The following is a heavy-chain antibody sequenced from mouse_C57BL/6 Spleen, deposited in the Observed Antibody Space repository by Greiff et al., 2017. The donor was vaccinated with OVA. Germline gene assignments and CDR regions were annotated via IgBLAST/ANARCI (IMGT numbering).Heavy chain of an antibody. V-gene: IGHV5-9-1*02. CDR1: GFTFSSYA. J-gene: IGHJ4*01. CDR3: TRVGGYYAMDY. Sequence: EVKLVESGEGLVKPGGSLKLSCAASGFTFSSYAMSWVRQTPEKRLEWVAYISSGGDYIYYADTVKGRFTISRDNARNTLYLQMSSLKSEDTAMYYCTRVGGYYAMDYWGQGTSVTVSS. CDR2: ISSGGDYI.